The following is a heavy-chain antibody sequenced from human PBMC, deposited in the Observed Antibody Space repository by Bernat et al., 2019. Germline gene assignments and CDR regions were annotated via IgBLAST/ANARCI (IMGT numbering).Heavy chain of an antibody. J-gene: IGHJ4*02. CDR2: IDWDDDK. CDR1: GFSLSTSGMC. CDR3: ARTRYCSSTSLDFPFDY. V-gene: IGHV2-70*15. D-gene: IGHD2-2*01. Sequence: QVTLRESGPALVKPTQTLTLTCTFSGFSLSTSGMCVSWIRQPPGKALEWLARIDWDDDKYYSTSLKTRLTISKDTSKNQVVLTMTNMDPVDTATYYCARTRYCSSTSLDFPFDYWGQGTLVTVSS.